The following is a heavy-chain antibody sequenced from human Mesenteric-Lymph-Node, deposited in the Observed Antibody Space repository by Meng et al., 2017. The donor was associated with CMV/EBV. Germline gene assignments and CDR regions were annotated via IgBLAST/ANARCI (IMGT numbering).Heavy chain of an antibody. CDR2: MYYTGSP. CDR3: ARETWIEGYYYYGLDV. D-gene: IGHD1-1*01. CDR1: GGSISSYY. Sequence: SETLSLTCTVSGGSISSYYWSWIRQPPGKGLEWIAYMYYTGSPNYNPSLKSRVTISVDTSKNQFSLKLNSVTAADTAVYYCARETWIEGYYYYGLDVWGQGTTVTVSS. J-gene: IGHJ6*02. V-gene: IGHV4-59*01.